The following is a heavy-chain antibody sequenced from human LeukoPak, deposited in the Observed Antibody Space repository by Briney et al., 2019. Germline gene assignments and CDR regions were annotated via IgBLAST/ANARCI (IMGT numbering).Heavy chain of an antibody. CDR3: AREEGRSSGWCYYYYMDV. J-gene: IGHJ6*03. V-gene: IGHV4-61*02. Sequence: PSETLSLTCTVSGGSISSGSYYWSWIRQPAGKGLEWIGRIYTSGSTHYNPSLKSRVTISVDTSKNQFSLKLSSVTAADTAVYYCAREEGRSSGWCYYYYMDVWGKGTTVTVSS. D-gene: IGHD6-19*01. CDR1: GGSISSGSYY. CDR2: IYTSGST.